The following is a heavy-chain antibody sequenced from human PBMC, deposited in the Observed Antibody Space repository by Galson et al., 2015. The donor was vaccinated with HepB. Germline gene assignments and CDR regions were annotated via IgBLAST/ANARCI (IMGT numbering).Heavy chain of an antibody. J-gene: IGHJ5*02. V-gene: IGHV1-8*01. Sequence: SVKVSCKASGYTFTSYDINWVRQATGQGLEWMGWMNPNSGNTGYAQKFQGRVTMTRNTSISTAYMELSSLRSEDTAVYYCARVKTTLNWFDPWGQGTLVTVSS. CDR3: ARVKTTLNWFDP. CDR2: MNPNSGNT. D-gene: IGHD4-11*01. CDR1: GYTFTSYD.